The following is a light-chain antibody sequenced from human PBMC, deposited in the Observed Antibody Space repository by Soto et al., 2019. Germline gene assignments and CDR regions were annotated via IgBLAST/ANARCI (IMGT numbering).Light chain of an antibody. CDR3: QQYTARPPWA. J-gene: IGKJ1*01. CDR1: HHVATN. V-gene: IGKV3-15*01. CDR2: GAS. Sequence: EIVMTQSPVTLSVSPGERATLSCRASHHVATNLAWYQQKPGQPPRLLIYGASSRATGVSARFSGSGSGTEFTLTISSLQSDDFAVYYCQQYTARPPWAFGQGTRV.